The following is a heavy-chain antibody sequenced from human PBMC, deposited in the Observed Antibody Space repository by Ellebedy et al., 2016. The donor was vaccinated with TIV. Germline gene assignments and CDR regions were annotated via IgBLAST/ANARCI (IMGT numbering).Heavy chain of an antibody. CDR3: AKKRGDSPNNWFDP. CDR1: GFTFGNHD. Sequence: GESLKISXAASGFTFGNHDMSWVRQAPGKGLEWVSAINGSGDSTYYSDSVRGRFTISRDNSKNTLYLQMNSLRAEDTAVYYCAKKRGDSPNNWFDPWGQGTLVTVSS. J-gene: IGHJ5*02. CDR2: INGSGDST. V-gene: IGHV3-23*01. D-gene: IGHD3-10*01.